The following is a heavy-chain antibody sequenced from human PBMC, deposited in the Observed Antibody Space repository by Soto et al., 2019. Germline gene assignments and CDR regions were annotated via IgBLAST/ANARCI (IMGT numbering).Heavy chain of an antibody. CDR3: ARDGGYDVLTGHYILLYYLDN. CDR2: INPSGGRT. D-gene: IGHD3-9*01. J-gene: IGHJ4*02. Sequence: ASVKVSCKASGYTFTTYSMHWVRQTPGHGLEWMGVINPSGGRTSYAQKFQGRVTMTRDTSTSTVHMELSNLRSEDTAVYFCARDGGYDVLTGHYILLYYLDNWGLGTLVSVSS. CDR1: GYTFTTYS. V-gene: IGHV1-46*01.